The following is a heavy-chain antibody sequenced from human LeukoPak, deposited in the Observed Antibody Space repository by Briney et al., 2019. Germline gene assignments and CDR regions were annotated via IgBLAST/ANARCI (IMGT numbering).Heavy chain of an antibody. Sequence: GASVKVSCKASGGTFSSYAISWVRQAPGQGLEWMGGIIPIFGTANYAQKFQGRVTITADKSTSTAYMELSSLRSEDTAVYYCASAAGVAAAGTLNIWYFDLWGRGTLVTVSS. D-gene: IGHD6-13*01. CDR1: GGTFSSYA. CDR2: IIPIFGTA. V-gene: IGHV1-69*06. J-gene: IGHJ2*01. CDR3: ASAAGVAAAGTLNIWYFDL.